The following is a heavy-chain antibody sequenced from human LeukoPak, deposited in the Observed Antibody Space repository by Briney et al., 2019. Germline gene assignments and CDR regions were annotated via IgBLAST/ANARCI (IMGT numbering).Heavy chain of an antibody. Sequence: GGTLRLSCAASGFTFSSYGMSWVRQAPGKGLEWVSAISGSGGSTYYADSVKGRFTISRDNSKNTLYLQMNSLRAEDTAVYYCAKDGYGDEFNWFDPWGQGTLVTVSS. CDR2: ISGSGGST. D-gene: IGHD4-17*01. J-gene: IGHJ5*02. CDR3: AKDGYGDEFNWFDP. V-gene: IGHV3-23*01. CDR1: GFTFSSYG.